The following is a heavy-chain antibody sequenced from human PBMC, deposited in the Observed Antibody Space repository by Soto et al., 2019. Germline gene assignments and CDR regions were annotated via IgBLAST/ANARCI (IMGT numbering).Heavy chain of an antibody. J-gene: IGHJ4*02. CDR3: ARDPGIAEAGPD. CDR2: ISSSSSYI. Sequence: GGSLRLSCAASGFTFSSYSMNWVRQAPGKGLEWVSSISSSSSYIYYADSVKGRFTISRDNAKNSLYLQMNSLRAEDTAVYYCARDPGIAEAGPDGGQGTLVTVYS. V-gene: IGHV3-21*01. CDR1: GFTFSSYS. D-gene: IGHD6-13*01.